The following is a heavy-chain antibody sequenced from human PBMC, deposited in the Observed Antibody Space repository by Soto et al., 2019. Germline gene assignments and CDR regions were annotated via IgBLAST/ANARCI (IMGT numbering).Heavy chain of an antibody. V-gene: IGHV3-9*01. J-gene: IGHJ6*03. Sequence: GGSLRLSCAASGFTFDDYAMHWVRQAPGKGLEWVSGISWNSGSIGYADSVKGRFTISRDNAKNSLYLQMNSLRAEDTALYYCAKDLKPHLDDGNYMDVWGKGTTVTVSS. CDR2: ISWNSGSI. D-gene: IGHD3-3*01. CDR3: AKDLKPHLDDGNYMDV. CDR1: GFTFDDYA.